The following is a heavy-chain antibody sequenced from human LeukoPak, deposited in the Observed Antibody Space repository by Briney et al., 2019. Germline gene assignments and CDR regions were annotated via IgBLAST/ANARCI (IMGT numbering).Heavy chain of an antibody. D-gene: IGHD4-17*01. V-gene: IGHV3-48*04. Sequence: GGSLRLSCAASGFTFSSYSMNWVRQAPGKGLEWVSYISSSSSTIFYADSVKGRFTISRDNGKNSLYLQMDSLRAEDTAVYYCAREGGDYAYDYWGQGTLVTVSS. CDR2: ISSSSSTI. J-gene: IGHJ4*02. CDR3: AREGGDYAYDY. CDR1: GFTFSSYS.